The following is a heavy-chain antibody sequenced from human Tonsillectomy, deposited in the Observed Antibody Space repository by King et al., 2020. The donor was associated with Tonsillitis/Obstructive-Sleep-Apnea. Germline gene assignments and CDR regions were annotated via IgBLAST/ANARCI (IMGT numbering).Heavy chain of an antibody. D-gene: IGHD2-2*01. Sequence: HVQLQESGPGLVKPSETLSLTCTVSGGSVSSGSYYWRWIRQPPGKGLEWIGYIYYSGSTNYNPSLKSLVTMSVETSENQFSLKLSSVTAADTAVYYCAGDYGSRTSCYRDNWFDPWGQGTLVTVSS. V-gene: IGHV4-61*01. CDR3: AGDYGSRTSCYRDNWFDP. J-gene: IGHJ5*02. CDR1: GGSVSSGSYY. CDR2: IYYSGST.